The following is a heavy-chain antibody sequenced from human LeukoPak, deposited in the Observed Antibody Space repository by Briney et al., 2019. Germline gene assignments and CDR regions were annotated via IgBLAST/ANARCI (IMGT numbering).Heavy chain of an antibody. CDR3: ARVPDFSGSSPTNYYFDY. J-gene: IGHJ4*02. D-gene: IGHD3-10*01. Sequence: PGGSLRLSCAASGFTFSSYAMHWVRQAPGKGLEWVAVISYDGSNKYYADSVKGRFTISRDNSKNTLYLPMNSLRVEDTAVYYCARVPDFSGSSPTNYYFDYWGQGTLVTVSS. CDR1: GFTFSSYA. CDR2: ISYDGSNK. V-gene: IGHV3-30-3*01.